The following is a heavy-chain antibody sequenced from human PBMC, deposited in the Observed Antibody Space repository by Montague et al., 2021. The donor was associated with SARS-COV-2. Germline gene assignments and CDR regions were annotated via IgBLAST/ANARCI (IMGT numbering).Heavy chain of an antibody. Sequence: SETLSLTCAVYGGSFSGYNWGWVRQSPGKGLEWIGNINYSGGTKYNPSLKCRVTMSLDTSKNQFSLKLSSVTAADTAVYYCARGVPGYWGQGTLVTVSS. V-gene: IGHV4-34*01. D-gene: IGHD4/OR15-4a*01. J-gene: IGHJ4*02. CDR2: INYSGGT. CDR1: GGSFSGYN. CDR3: ARGVPGY.